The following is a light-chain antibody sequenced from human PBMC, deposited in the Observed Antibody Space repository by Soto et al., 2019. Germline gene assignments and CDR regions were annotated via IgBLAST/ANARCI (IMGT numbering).Light chain of an antibody. CDR1: QSINNK. J-gene: IGKJ4*01. Sequence: DIQMTQSPSTMSASVGDRVTITCRASQSINNKLAWYQQKPGQAPKLLIYKTSDLESGVPSRFSGSGSGTEFSLTISSLQPDDFATYYCQQYKSFSLTFGGGTRVEVK. CDR3: QQYKSFSLT. CDR2: KTS. V-gene: IGKV1-5*03.